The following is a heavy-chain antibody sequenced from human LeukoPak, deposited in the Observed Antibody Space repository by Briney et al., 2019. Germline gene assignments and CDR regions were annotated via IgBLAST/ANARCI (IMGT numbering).Heavy chain of an antibody. D-gene: IGHD3-9*01. J-gene: IGHJ4*02. CDR1: GGSISSSSYY. V-gene: IGHV4-39*07. Sequence: SETLSLTCTVSGGSISSSSYYWGWIRQPPGKGLEWIGSIYYSGSTYYKLSLKSRVTISVDRSKNQFSLKLSSVTAADTAVYYCAREGLYYDILTGYPIRGYFDYWGQGTLVTVSS. CDR3: AREGLYYDILTGYPIRGYFDY. CDR2: IYYSGST.